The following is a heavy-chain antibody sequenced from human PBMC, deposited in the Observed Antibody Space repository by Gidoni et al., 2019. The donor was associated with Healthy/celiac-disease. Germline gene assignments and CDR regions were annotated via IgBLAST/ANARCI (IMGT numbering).Heavy chain of an antibody. Sequence: QVHPQESGPGRVKPSQTLSLTCTVSGGSISSGGYYWSWIRQHPGKGLEWIGYIYYSGSTYYNPSLKSRVTISVDTSKTQFSLKLSSVTAADTAVYYCARVHRADYSIDYWGQGTLVTVSS. CDR2: IYYSGST. CDR1: GGSISSGGYY. J-gene: IGHJ4*02. D-gene: IGHD4-4*01. CDR3: ARVHRADYSIDY. V-gene: IGHV4-31*03.